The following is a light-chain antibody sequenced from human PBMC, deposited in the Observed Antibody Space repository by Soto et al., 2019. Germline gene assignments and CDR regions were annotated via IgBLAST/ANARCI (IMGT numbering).Light chain of an antibody. CDR3: QQANCFPPT. Sequence: DIQMTQSPSSLSASVGDRGIITWRASQSISSYLNWYQHKQGKXXKXXIHAASSLQSGVPSRFSATGSGTAGTITLRSLQPEDGETYYGQQANCFPPTFGQGTRLDIK. V-gene: IGKV1-39*01. CDR1: QSISSY. J-gene: IGKJ5*01. CDR2: AAS.